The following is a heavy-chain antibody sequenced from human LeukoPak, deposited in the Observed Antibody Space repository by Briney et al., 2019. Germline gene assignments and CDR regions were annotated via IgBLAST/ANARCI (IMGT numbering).Heavy chain of an antibody. Sequence: PSETLSLTCTVSGGSISRYYWNWIRQPPGKGLEWIGYIYYTGDTNYTPSLKSRVTISVDTSKTQSSLKLTSVTAADTAVYYCARDRGYSGYDYYGMDVWGQGTTVTVSS. D-gene: IGHD5-12*01. CDR3: ARDRGYSGYDYYGMDV. CDR2: IYYTGDT. J-gene: IGHJ6*02. CDR1: GGSISRYY. V-gene: IGHV4-59*01.